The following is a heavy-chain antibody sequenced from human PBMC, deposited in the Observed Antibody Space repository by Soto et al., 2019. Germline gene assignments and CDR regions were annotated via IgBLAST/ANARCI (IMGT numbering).Heavy chain of an antibody. Sequence: GASVKVSCKASGGTFSSYTISWVRQAPGQGLEWMGRIIPILGIANYAQKFQGRVTITADKSTSTAYMELSSLRSEDTAVYYCARVSLYSSGWHLPSYWGQGTLVTVSS. CDR1: GGTFSSYT. CDR2: IIPILGIA. V-gene: IGHV1-69*02. J-gene: IGHJ4*02. D-gene: IGHD6-19*01. CDR3: ARVSLYSSGWHLPSY.